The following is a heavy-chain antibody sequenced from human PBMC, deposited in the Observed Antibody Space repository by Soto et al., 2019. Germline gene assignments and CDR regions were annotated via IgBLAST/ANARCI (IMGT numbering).Heavy chain of an antibody. D-gene: IGHD1-1*01. CDR3: VRDGTKTLRDWFDP. V-gene: IGHV4-4*07. J-gene: IGHJ5*02. CDR2: IYATGTT. CDR1: GASISGSY. Sequence: SETLSLTCTVSGASISGSYWSWIRKSAGKGLEWIGRIYATGTTDYNPSLKSRVMMSVDTSKKQFSLKLRSVTAADTAVYYCVRDGTKTLRDWFDPWGQGISVTVSS.